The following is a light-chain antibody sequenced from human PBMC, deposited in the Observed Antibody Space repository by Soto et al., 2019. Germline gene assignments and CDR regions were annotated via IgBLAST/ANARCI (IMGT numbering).Light chain of an antibody. CDR3: SSYAGRNNYV. CDR2: EVS. Sequence: QSVLTQPPSASGSPGQSVTISCTGTSSDVGAYIYVSWYQQHPGKAPKLMIYEVSKRPSGVPDRFSGSKSGNTASLTVSGLQAEDEADYYCSSYAGRNNYVFGTGTKVTVL. CDR1: SSDVGAYIY. V-gene: IGLV2-8*01. J-gene: IGLJ1*01.